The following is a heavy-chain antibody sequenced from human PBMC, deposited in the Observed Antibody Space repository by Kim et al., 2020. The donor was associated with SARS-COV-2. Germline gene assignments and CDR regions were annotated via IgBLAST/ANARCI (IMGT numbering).Heavy chain of an antibody. D-gene: IGHD5-18*01. J-gene: IGHJ4*02. V-gene: IGHV1-69*02. CDR3: ARSGYSYGPSAMDY. Sequence: DQKFQGGVTITADKSTSTAYMELSSLRSEDTAVYYCARSGYSYGPSAMDYWGQGTLVTVSS.